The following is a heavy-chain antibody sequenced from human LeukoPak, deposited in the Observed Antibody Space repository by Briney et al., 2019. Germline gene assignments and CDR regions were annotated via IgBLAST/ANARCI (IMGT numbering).Heavy chain of an antibody. Sequence: AGGSLRLSCAASGFIFSSYSMNWVRQAPGKGLEWVSYISSSSSTIYYADSVKGRFTISRDNAKNSLYLQMNSLRAEDTAVYYCARAPEFDYWGQGTLVTVSS. CDR1: GFIFSSYS. CDR2: ISSSSSTI. J-gene: IGHJ4*02. V-gene: IGHV3-48*01. CDR3: ARAPEFDY.